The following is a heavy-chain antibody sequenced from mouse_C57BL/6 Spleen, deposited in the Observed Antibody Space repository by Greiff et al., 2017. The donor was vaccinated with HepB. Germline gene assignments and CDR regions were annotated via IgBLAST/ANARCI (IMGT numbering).Heavy chain of an antibody. CDR1: GYSITSGYY. Sequence: EVQLQESGPGLVKPSQSLSLTCSVTGYSITSGYYWNWIRQFPGNKLEWMGYISYDGSNNYNPSLKNRISITRDTSKNQFFLKLNSVTTEDTATYYCARVYDYDVDAMDYWGQGTSVTVSS. V-gene: IGHV3-6*01. D-gene: IGHD2-4*01. CDR3: ARVYDYDVDAMDY. J-gene: IGHJ4*01. CDR2: ISYDGSN.